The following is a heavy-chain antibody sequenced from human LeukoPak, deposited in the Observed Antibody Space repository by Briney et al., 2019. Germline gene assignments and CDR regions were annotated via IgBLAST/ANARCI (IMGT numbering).Heavy chain of an antibody. CDR1: GYTFTSYG. D-gene: IGHD3-10*01. CDR2: ISAYNGNT. V-gene: IGHV1-18*01. CDR3: ARDIEDYYGSGSYYQYYYYMDV. J-gene: IGHJ6*03. Sequence: GASVKVSCKASGYTFTSYGISWVRQAPGQGLEWMGWISAYNGNTNYAQKLQGRVTMTTDTSTSTAYMELRSLRSDDTAVYYCARDIEDYYGSGSYYQYYYYMDVWGKGTTVTVSS.